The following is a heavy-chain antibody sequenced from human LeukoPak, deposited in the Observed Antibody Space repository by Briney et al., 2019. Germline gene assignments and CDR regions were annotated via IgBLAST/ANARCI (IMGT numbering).Heavy chain of an antibody. J-gene: IGHJ4*02. V-gene: IGHV3-73*01. CDR3: TGGTTVTTLDY. D-gene: IGHD4-17*01. Sequence: GGSLKLSCVASGFTFSDSAMHWVRQASGKGLEWVARIRSKAGSYATEYAASVKGRFTISREDSQNTAYLQMNSLKTEDTAVYYCTGGTTVTTLDYWGQGTLVTVSS. CDR2: IRSKAGSYAT. CDR1: GFTFSDSA.